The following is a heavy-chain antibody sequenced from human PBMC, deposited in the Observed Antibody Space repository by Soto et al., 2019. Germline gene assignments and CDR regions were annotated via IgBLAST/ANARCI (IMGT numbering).Heavy chain of an antibody. J-gene: IGHJ5*02. Sequence: VASVKVSCKASGYTFTSYYMHWVRQAPGQGLEWMGIINPSGGSTSYAQKFQGRVTMTRDTSTSTVYMELSSLRSEDTAVYYCAREGCSSTSCYRGGGWFDPWGQGTLVTVSS. V-gene: IGHV1-46*01. CDR1: GYTFTSYY. D-gene: IGHD2-2*01. CDR3: AREGCSSTSCYRGGGWFDP. CDR2: INPSGGST.